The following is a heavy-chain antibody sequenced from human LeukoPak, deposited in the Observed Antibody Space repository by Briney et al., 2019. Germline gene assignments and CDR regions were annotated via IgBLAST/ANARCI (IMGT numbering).Heavy chain of an antibody. J-gene: IGHJ5*02. Sequence: SETLSLTCAVYGGSFSDYYWTWIRQPPGKGLEWIGYIYYSGSTYYNPSLKSRVTISVDTSKNQSSLKLSSVTAADTAVYYCARVADCSGGSCYSPWFDPWGQGTLVTVSS. CDR2: IYYSGST. CDR1: GGSFSDYY. D-gene: IGHD2-15*01. CDR3: ARVADCSGGSCYSPWFDP. V-gene: IGHV4-30-4*08.